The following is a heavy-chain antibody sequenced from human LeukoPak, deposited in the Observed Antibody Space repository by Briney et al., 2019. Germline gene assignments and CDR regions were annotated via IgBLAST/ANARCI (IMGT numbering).Heavy chain of an antibody. CDR3: AKLAGSSHNYYYGMDV. CDR1: GFTFSSYA. CDR2: ISGSGGST. V-gene: IGHV3-23*01. D-gene: IGHD1-26*01. Sequence: GGSLRLSCAASGFTFSSYAMSWVRQAPGKGLEWVSAISGSGGSTYYADSVKGRFTISRDNSKNTLYLQMNSLRAEDTAVYYCAKLAGSSHNYYYGMDVWGQGTTVTVSS. J-gene: IGHJ6*02.